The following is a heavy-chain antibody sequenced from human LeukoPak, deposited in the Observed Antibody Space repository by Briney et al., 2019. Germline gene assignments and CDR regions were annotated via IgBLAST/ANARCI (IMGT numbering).Heavy chain of an antibody. CDR3: AKEAYRYDYCDY. CDR1: GFTFSTYG. Sequence: GGSLRLSCAASGFTFSTYGMHWVPQAPGKGLEWLAVISYDGSNKYYADSVKGRFTISRDNSKSTLYLQMNSLRAEDTAVYYCAKEAYRYDYCDYWGQGTLVTVSS. D-gene: IGHD5-18*01. V-gene: IGHV3-30*18. J-gene: IGHJ4*02. CDR2: ISYDGSNK.